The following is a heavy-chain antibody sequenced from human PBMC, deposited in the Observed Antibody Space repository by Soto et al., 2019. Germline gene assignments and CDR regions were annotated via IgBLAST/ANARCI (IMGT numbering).Heavy chain of an antibody. Sequence: PSETLSLTCTVSGGSISSYYWSWIRQPPGKGLEWIGYIYYSGSTNYNPSLKSRVTISVDTSKNQFSLKLSSVTAADTAVYYCARGGYYDSSGYYSDYWGQGXLVTVYS. CDR3: ARGGYYDSSGYYSDY. J-gene: IGHJ4*02. V-gene: IGHV4-59*01. CDR1: GGSISSYY. D-gene: IGHD3-22*01. CDR2: IYYSGST.